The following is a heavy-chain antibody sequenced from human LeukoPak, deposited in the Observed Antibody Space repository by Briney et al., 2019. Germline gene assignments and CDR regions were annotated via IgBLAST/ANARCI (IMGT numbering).Heavy chain of an antibody. CDR3: AKLWFGDLSRGQAKFDY. V-gene: IGHV3-23*01. CDR2: ISDSGGHT. Sequence: PGGSLRLSCAASGLTLSNYVINWVRQAPGKGLEWVSTISDSGGHTYYADSVKGRFTISRDNSNKMIFLQMDSLRVEDTAVYYCAKLWFGDLSRGQAKFDYWGQGTLVTVSA. D-gene: IGHD3-16*01. J-gene: IGHJ4*02. CDR1: GLTLSNYV.